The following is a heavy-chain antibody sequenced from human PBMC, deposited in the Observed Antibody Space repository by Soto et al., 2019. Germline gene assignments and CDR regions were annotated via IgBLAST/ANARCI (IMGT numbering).Heavy chain of an antibody. J-gene: IGHJ4*02. CDR1: GFTFNSYA. D-gene: IGHD2-15*01. CDR3: AREDIVVVVAAPLDY. Sequence: GGSLRLSCEASGFTFNSYAMHWVRQAPGKGLEWVAVISYDGSNKYYADSVKGRFTISRDNSKNTLYLQMNSLRAEDTAVYYCAREDIVVVVAAPLDYWGQGTLVTVSS. CDR2: ISYDGSNK. V-gene: IGHV3-30-3*01.